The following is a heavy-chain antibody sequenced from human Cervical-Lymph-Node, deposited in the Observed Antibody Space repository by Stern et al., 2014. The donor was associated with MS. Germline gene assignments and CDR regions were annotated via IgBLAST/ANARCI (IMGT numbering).Heavy chain of an antibody. CDR2: ISGHNGVT. Sequence: QVQLVQSGGEVKKPGASVKVSCKASGYTFTTYGITWVRQAPGHGLEWMGWISGHNGVTNNAQRFQDGVAMTTDTSTSTAYMEVRSLTSDDTAVYYCARDRSGYGIFDYWGQGTLVTVSS. CDR3: ARDRSGYGIFDY. J-gene: IGHJ4*02. CDR1: GYTFTTYG. V-gene: IGHV1-18*04. D-gene: IGHD5-12*01.